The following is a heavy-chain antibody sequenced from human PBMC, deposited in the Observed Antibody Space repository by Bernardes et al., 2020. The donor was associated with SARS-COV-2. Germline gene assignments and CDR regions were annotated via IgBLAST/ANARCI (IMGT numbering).Heavy chain of an antibody. CDR1: GYTFTSYG. J-gene: IGHJ4*02. V-gene: IGHV1-18*04. CDR2: ISAYNGNT. D-gene: IGHD6-13*01. Sequence: ASVKVSCKASGYTFTSYGISWVRQAPGQGLEWMGWISAYNGNTNYAQKLQGRVTMTTDTSTSTAYMELRSLRSDDTAVYYCARDLSSWYPYYFDYWGQGTLVTVSS. CDR3: ARDLSSWYPYYFDY.